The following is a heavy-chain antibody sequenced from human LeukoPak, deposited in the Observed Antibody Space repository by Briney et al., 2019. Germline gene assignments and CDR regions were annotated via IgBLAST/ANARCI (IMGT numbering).Heavy chain of an antibody. D-gene: IGHD4-17*01. CDR3: TRPSYGDAPYVDY. CDR1: GFTFSSYA. CDR2: IRSKANSYAT. J-gene: IGHJ4*02. V-gene: IGHV3-73*01. Sequence: GGSLRLSCAASGFTFSSYAMHWVRQASGKGLEWVGRIRSKANSYATAYAASVKGRFTISRDDSKNTAYLQMNSLKTEDTAVYYCTRPSYGDAPYVDYWGQGTLVTVSS.